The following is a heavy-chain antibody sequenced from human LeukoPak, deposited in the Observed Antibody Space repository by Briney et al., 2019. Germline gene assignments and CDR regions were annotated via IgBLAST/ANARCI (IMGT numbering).Heavy chain of an antibody. CDR1: GYTFTSYG. J-gene: IGHJ5*02. D-gene: IGHD6-6*01. Sequence: ASVKVSCKASGYTFTSYGISWVRQAPGQGLEWMGWMNPNSGNTGYAQKFQGRVTMTRNTSISTAYMELSSLRSEDTAVYYCARGAPYVQPKRSIAARSSLPRKLYWFDPWGQGTLVTVSS. CDR3: ARGAPYVQPKRSIAARSSLPRKLYWFDP. CDR2: MNPNSGNT. V-gene: IGHV1-8*02.